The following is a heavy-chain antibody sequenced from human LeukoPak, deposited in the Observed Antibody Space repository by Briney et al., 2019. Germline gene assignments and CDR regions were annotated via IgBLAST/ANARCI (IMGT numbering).Heavy chain of an antibody. CDR2: MNPSNGNT. J-gene: IGHJ4*02. V-gene: IGHV1-8*01. Sequence: ASVKVSCKASGYSFTSYGINWVRQATGQGLEWMGWMNPSNGNTGFAQKFQGRLTMTRDTFISTAYMELSSLRSEDTAVYYCARVGFGEYFDYWGQGTLVTVSS. D-gene: IGHD3-10*01. CDR1: GYSFTSYG. CDR3: ARVGFGEYFDY.